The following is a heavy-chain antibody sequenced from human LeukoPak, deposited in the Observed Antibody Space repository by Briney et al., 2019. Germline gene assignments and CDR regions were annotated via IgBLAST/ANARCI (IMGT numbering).Heavy chain of an antibody. V-gene: IGHV3-7*01. CDR1: GFSFSSYW. CDR2: IKQDGSEK. D-gene: IGHD6-19*01. J-gene: IGHJ4*02. Sequence: GGSLRLSCVASGFSFSSYWMSWVRQAPGKGLEWVANIKQDGSEKYYVDSVKGRFTIYRDNAKNSGYLQMNSLRAEDTAVYYCARAGQWPAPQQIDYWGQGTLVTVSS. CDR3: ARAGQWPAPQQIDY.